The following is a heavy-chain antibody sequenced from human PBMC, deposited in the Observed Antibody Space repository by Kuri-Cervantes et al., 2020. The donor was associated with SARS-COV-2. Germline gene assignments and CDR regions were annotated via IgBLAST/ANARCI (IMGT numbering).Heavy chain of an antibody. V-gene: IGHV3-74*01. J-gene: IGHJ4*02. Sequence: GGSLRLSCAASGLTFSSYWMHWVRQATGKWLVWVSRINSDGSSTSYADSVKGRFTISRDNAKNTLYLHMNSLIAEDTAVYYCTTVRYCSSTSCYVVRGMVDYWGQGTLVTVSS. CDR1: GLTFSSYW. CDR3: TTVRYCSSTSCYVVRGMVDY. D-gene: IGHD2-2*01. CDR2: INSDGSST.